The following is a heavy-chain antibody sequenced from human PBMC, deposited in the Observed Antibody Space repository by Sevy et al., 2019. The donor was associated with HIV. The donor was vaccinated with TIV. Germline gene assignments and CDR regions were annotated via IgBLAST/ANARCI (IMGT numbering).Heavy chain of an antibody. D-gene: IGHD3-22*01. J-gene: IGHJ4*02. CDR2: ISDYNGNT. Sequence: ASVQVSCEASGYTFTSYGIIWVRQAPGQGLEWMEWISDYNGNTNYAQRLQGRVTMTTDTSTSTAYMELTSLRSDDTAVYYCARGPRKYYDSSGYYYPPSYWGQGTLVTVSS. CDR3: ARGPRKYYDSSGYYYPPSY. V-gene: IGHV1-18*01. CDR1: GYTFTSYG.